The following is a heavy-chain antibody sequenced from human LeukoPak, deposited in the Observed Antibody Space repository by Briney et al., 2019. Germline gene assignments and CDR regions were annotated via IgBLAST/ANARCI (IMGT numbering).Heavy chain of an antibody. CDR1: GFTFSSYS. CDR2: VSDSGDNT. V-gene: IGHV3-23*01. J-gene: IGHJ4*02. Sequence: QAGGSLRLSCAASGFTFSSYSMSWVRQAPGKGLEWVAVVSDSGDNTHYVNSAKGRFTISRDNSKNTLYLLMNSLRGEDTAVYYCANDYGLGTYSRYWGQGTLVTVSS. D-gene: IGHD3-10*01. CDR3: ANDYGLGTYSRY.